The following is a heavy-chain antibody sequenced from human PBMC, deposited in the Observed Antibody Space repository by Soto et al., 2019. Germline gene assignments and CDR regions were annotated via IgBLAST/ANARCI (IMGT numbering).Heavy chain of an antibody. Sequence: SETLSLTCAVYGGSFSGYYWSWIRQPPGKGLEWIGEINHSGSTNYNPSLKSRVTISVDTSKNQFSLKLSSVTAADTAVYYCARVDSSGWYVDYYYGMDVWGQGTTDTVSS. D-gene: IGHD6-19*01. CDR1: GGSFSGYY. CDR2: INHSGST. CDR3: ARVDSSGWYVDYYYGMDV. J-gene: IGHJ6*02. V-gene: IGHV4-34*01.